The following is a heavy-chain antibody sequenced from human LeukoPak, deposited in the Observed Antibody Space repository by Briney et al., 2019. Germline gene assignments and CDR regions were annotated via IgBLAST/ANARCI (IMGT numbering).Heavy chain of an antibody. CDR2: ISGGGEST. J-gene: IGHJ4*02. D-gene: IGHD6-19*01. Sequence: PGGSLRLSCVASEFTFSSHAMNWVRQALGKGLEWVSSISGGGESTYYADSVKGRFTVSRDNSKNTLYLQINSLRGEDTAVYYCAKGKYSSGGVPDYWGQGTLVTVSS. V-gene: IGHV3-23*01. CDR1: EFTFSSHA. CDR3: AKGKYSSGGVPDY.